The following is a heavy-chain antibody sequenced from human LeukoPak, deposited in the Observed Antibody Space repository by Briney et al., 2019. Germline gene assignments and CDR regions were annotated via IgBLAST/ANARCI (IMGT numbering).Heavy chain of an antibody. J-gene: IGHJ4*02. CDR1: GLNYDDSA. CDR2: ISADGGST. Sequence: GGSLRLSCVASGLNYDDSAMHWVRQAPGKGLEWVSLISADGGSTFSADSVKGRFSISRDNSKNSLYLQMNSLRSEDTAMYYCAKESGKFDYWGQGTLVAVSS. CDR3: AKESGKFDY. V-gene: IGHV3-43*02.